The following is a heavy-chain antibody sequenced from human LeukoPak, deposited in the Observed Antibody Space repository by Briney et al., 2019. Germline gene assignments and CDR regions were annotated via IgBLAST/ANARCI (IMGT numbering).Heavy chain of an antibody. CDR1: GGSISSRSFY. D-gene: IGHD6-13*01. V-gene: IGHV3-11*06. CDR2: ISRNSYT. CDR3: ARMGIAAVGAYYFDY. Sequence: LSLTCTVSGGSISSRSFYWGWIRQAPGKGLEWVSYISRNSYTNYADSVKGRFTISRDNAKNSLYLQMASLRAEDTAVYYCARMGIAAVGAYYFDYWGQGTLVAVSS. J-gene: IGHJ4*02.